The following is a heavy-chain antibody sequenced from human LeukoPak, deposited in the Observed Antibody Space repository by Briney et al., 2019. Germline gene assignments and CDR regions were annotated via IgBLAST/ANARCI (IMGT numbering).Heavy chain of an antibody. Sequence: GESLRISCKGSGYSFTSYWISWVRQMPGKGLEWMGRIDPSDSYTNYSPSFQGHVTISADKSISTAYLQWSSLKASDTAMYYCARHLRQQLVQEYYYYGMDVWGQGTTVTVS. D-gene: IGHD6-13*01. CDR1: GYSFTSYW. J-gene: IGHJ6*02. V-gene: IGHV5-10-1*01. CDR3: ARHLRQQLVQEYYYYGMDV. CDR2: IDPSDSYT.